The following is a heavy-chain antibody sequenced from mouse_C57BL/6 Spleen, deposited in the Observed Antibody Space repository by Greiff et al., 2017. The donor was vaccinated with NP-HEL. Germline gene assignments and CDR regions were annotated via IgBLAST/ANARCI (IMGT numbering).Heavy chain of an antibody. V-gene: IGHV1-72*01. D-gene: IGHD1-1*01. Sequence: VQLQQPGAELVKPGASVKLSCKASGYTFTSYWMHWVKQRPGRGLEWIGRIDPISGGTKYNEKFKSKATLTVDKPSSTAYMQLSSLTSEDSAVYYCARWGYYYGSGYFDVWGTGTTVTVSS. CDR2: IDPISGGT. CDR3: ARWGYYYGSGYFDV. J-gene: IGHJ1*03. CDR1: GYTFTSYW.